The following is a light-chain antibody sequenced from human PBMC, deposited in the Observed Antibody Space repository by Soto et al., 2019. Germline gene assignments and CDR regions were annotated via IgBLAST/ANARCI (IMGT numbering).Light chain of an antibody. Sequence: DIPMTQSPSTLSASLVDRVTMXGRASQSLNNWLAWYQQRPGKAPKLLIYDASTLERGVPSRFSGTGSGTEFTLTISSLQPDDFATYYCQQYHRASITFGQGTRLEIK. CDR2: DAS. CDR1: QSLNNW. CDR3: QQYHRASIT. V-gene: IGKV1-5*01. J-gene: IGKJ5*01.